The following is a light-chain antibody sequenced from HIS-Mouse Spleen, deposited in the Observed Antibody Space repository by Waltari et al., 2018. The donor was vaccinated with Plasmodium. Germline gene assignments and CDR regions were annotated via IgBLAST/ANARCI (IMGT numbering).Light chain of an antibody. CDR2: EDS. V-gene: IGLV3-10*01. Sequence: YERSQPPPSPVSLPQTATITCSRGALPTNFASWYQQKSGQAPVLVIFEDSKRPSGIPERFSGSSSGTMATLTISGAQVEDEADYYCYSTDSSGNHRVFGGGTKLTVL. CDR1: ALPTNF. CDR3: YSTDSSGNHRV. J-gene: IGLJ3*02.